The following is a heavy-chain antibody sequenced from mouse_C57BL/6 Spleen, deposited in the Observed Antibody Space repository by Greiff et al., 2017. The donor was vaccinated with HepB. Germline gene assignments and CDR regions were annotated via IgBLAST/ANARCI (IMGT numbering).Heavy chain of an antibody. Sequence: EVQRVESGGGLVQPGGSLKLSCAASGFTFSDYGMAWVRQAPRKGPEWVAFISNLAYSIYYADTVTGRFTISRENAKNTLYLEMSSLRSEDTAMYYCARSLTGYAMDYWGQGTSVTVSS. CDR3: ARSLTGYAMDY. J-gene: IGHJ4*01. V-gene: IGHV5-15*01. D-gene: IGHD4-1*01. CDR2: ISNLAYSI. CDR1: GFTFSDYG.